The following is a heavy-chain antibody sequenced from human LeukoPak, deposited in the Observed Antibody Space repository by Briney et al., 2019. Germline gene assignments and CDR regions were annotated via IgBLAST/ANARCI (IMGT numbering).Heavy chain of an antibody. J-gene: IGHJ4*02. V-gene: IGHV3-21*06. Sequence: PGGSLRLSCAASGFTFSSYWMNWARQAPGKGLEWVSSISTGSNYIYYPDSVKGRFTISRDNAKNSLYLQMSSLGAEDTGIYYCATAEGGYCSGSTCRSLDYWGQGTLVTVSS. CDR3: ATAEGGYCSGSTCRSLDY. CDR1: GFTFSSYW. D-gene: IGHD2-8*02. CDR2: ISTGSNYI.